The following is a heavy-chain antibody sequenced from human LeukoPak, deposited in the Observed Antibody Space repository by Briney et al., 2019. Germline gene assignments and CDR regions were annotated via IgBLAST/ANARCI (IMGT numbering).Heavy chain of an antibody. J-gene: IGHJ4*02. Sequence: GGSLRLSCAASGFTFSNYWMSWVRQAPGKGLEWVGFIRSKAYGGTTEYAASVKGRFTISRDDSKSIAYLQMNSLKTEDTAVYYCTSFRSTDYWGQGTLVTVSS. V-gene: IGHV3-49*04. CDR2: IRSKAYGGTT. CDR3: TSFRSTDY. CDR1: GFTFSNYW.